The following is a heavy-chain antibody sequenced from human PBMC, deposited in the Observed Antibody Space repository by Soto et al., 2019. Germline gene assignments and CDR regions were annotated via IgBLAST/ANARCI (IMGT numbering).Heavy chain of an antibody. V-gene: IGHV3-30*03. Sequence: QVQLVESGGGVVQPGRSLRLSCAASGFTFSSYGMHWVRQAPGKGLEWVAVISYDGSNKYYADSVKGRFTISRDNSKNTLYLQMNSLRAEDTAVYYCVGSPPYVLRFLDFDYWGQGTLVTVSS. CDR2: ISYDGSNK. CDR1: GFTFSSYG. CDR3: VGSPPYVLRFLDFDY. J-gene: IGHJ4*02. D-gene: IGHD3-3*01.